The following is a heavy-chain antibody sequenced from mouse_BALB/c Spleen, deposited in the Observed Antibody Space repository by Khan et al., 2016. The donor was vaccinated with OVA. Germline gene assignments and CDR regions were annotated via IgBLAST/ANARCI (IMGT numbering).Heavy chain of an antibody. CDR2: ISYSGST. CDR1: GYSITSGYC. CDR3: ARTARIKY. J-gene: IGHJ2*01. D-gene: IGHD3-3*01. Sequence: EVQLLETGPGLVKPSQSLSLTCTVTGYSITSGYCWNWIRQFPGNKLEWMGYISYSGSTNYNPSLQSRISITRDTSKNQLFLQLNSVTTEDTATYYCARTARIKYWGQGTTLTVSS. V-gene: IGHV3-1*02.